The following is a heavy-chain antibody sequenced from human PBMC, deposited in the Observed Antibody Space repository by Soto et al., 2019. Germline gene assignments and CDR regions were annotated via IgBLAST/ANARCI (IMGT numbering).Heavy chain of an antibody. CDR1: GFTFSSCG. J-gene: IGHJ4*02. V-gene: IGHV3-30*18. CDR2: ISYDGSNK. D-gene: IGHD6-19*01. Sequence: PGGSLRLSCAASGFTFSSCGMHWVRQAPGKGLEWVAVISYDGSNKYYADSVKGRFTISRDNSKNTLYLQMNSLRAEDTAVYYCAKDSSGWYGGFDYWGQGTLVTVS. CDR3: AKDSSGWYGGFDY.